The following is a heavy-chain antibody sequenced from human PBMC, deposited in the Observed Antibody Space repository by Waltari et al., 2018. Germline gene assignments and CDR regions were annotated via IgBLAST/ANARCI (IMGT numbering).Heavy chain of an antibody. V-gene: IGHV1-69*13. CDR3: ARSDGYKKPGSFDY. Sequence: QVQLVQAGAEVKKPGSSVKVSCNASGGTFSSYAIRWARQAPGQGLAWMAGIIPIFGTANYAQKFQGRVTITADESTSTAYMELSSLRSEDTAVYYCARSDGYKKPGSFDYWGQGTLVTVSS. D-gene: IGHD3-10*01. J-gene: IGHJ4*02. CDR1: GGTFSSYA. CDR2: IIPIFGTA.